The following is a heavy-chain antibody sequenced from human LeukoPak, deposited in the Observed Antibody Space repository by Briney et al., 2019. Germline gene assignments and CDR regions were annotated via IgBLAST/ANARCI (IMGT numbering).Heavy chain of an antibody. Sequence: GGSLRLSCAASGFTFSSYGMHWVRQAPGKGLEWVAVISYDGNNKYYADSVKGRFTISRDNSKNTVYLQMNSLRAEDTAVYYCAKESGFGELFDYWGQGNRVTVSS. J-gene: IGHJ4*02. CDR3: AKESGFGELFDY. CDR2: ISYDGNNK. CDR1: GFTFSSYG. D-gene: IGHD3-10*01. V-gene: IGHV3-30*18.